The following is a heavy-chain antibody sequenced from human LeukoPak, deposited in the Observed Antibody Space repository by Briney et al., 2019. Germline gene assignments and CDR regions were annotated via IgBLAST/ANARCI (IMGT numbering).Heavy chain of an antibody. CDR2: ISSSSSYI. V-gene: IGHV3-21*01. J-gene: IGHJ4*02. CDR3: ARGEYGSGSYHIDY. CDR1: GFTFSRYR. D-gene: IGHD3-10*01. Sequence: GGSLRLSCAASGFTFSRYRMNWVRQAPGKGLEWVSFISSSSSYIYYADSVKGRFTISRDNAKNSLYLQMNSLRAEDTAVYYCARGEYGSGSYHIDYWGQGTLVTVSS.